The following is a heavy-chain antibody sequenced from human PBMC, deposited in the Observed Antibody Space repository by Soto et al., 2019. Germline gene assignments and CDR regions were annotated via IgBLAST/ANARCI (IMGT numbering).Heavy chain of an antibody. CDR2: ILNDGSGE. CDR1: GFRFRNYG. CDR3: VRDDDYAPNALDM. Sequence: QMQLVESGGGVVQPGGSLRLSCAASGFRFRNYGMHWIRQAPGKGLEWVSLILNDGSGEYYRDSVKGRFTISRDNSRDTLYLQMHSLRADDTARYYCVRDDDYAPNALDMWGQGTMVSVSS. D-gene: IGHD2-2*01. J-gene: IGHJ3*02. V-gene: IGHV3-30*19.